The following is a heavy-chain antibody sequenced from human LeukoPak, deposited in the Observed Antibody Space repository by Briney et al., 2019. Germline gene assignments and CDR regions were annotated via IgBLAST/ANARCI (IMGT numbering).Heavy chain of an antibody. V-gene: IGHV4-39*01. J-gene: IGHJ5*02. CDR3: ARHDYYGSLNWFDP. Sequence: SETLSLTCIVSGGSFNSPNYYWGWIRQPPGMGLEWIGTIYYTGTTYYNPSLKSRLTISVDTSKNQFSLKLTSVTAADTAVYYCARHDYYGSLNWFDPWGQGTLITVSS. CDR2: IYYTGTT. D-gene: IGHD3-10*01. CDR1: GGSFNSPNYY.